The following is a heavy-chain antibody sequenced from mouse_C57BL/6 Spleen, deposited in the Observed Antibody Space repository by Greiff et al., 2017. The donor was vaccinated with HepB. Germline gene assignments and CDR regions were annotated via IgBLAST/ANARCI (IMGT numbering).Heavy chain of an antibody. CDR3: ASAGRCYERYFDV. J-gene: IGHJ1*03. CDR1: GYSITSGYD. Sequence: EVQLQQSGPGMVKPSQSLSLTCTVTGYSITSGYDWHWIRHFPGNKLEWMGYISYSGSTNYNPSLKSRIPITHDTSKNHFFLKLNSVTTEDTATFYCASAGRCYERYFDVWGTGTPVTVSA. V-gene: IGHV3-1*01. D-gene: IGHD1-1*01. CDR2: ISYSGST.